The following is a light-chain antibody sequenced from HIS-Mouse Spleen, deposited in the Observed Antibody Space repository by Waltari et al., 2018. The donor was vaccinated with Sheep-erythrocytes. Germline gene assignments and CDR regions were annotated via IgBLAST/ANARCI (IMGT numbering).Light chain of an antibody. CDR2: EVS. J-gene: IGLJ2*01. Sequence: QSALTQPASVSGSPGQSITISCTGTSSDVGGYNYVSWYQQHPGKAPKLMIYEVSKRPSWGSNRFSGSKSGNTASLTISGLQAEDEADYYCSSYTSSSTQVFGGGTKLTVL. V-gene: IGLV2-14*01. CDR3: SSYTSSSTQV. CDR1: SSDVGGYNY.